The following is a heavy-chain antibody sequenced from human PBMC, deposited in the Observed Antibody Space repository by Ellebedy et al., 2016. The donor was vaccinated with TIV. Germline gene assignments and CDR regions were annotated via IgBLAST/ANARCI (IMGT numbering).Heavy chain of an antibody. D-gene: IGHD6-19*01. CDR2: INPNSGGT. J-gene: IGHJ3*02. Sequence: AASVKVSCKASGYTFTGYYMHWVRQAHGQGLEWMGWINPNSGGTNYAQKFKGRVTMTRDTSISTAYMELSRLRSDDTAVYYCARGIAVAEYDAFDIWGQGTMVTVSS. V-gene: IGHV1-2*02. CDR1: GYTFTGYY. CDR3: ARGIAVAEYDAFDI.